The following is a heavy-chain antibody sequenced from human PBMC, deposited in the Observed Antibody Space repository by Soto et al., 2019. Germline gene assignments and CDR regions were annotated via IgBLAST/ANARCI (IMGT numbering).Heavy chain of an antibody. CDR2: ISPGSRYP. CDR3: VRGGGGGLFDP. Sequence: QVQLVESGGGLVPPGGSLRLSCAGSGFTFGDSYMSWIRQAPGKGLEWLSYISPGSRYPAYADSVKGRFTISRDNAKRSLYLQMMSLTAEDTAIYYCVRGGGGGLFDPWGQGTLVTGSS. J-gene: IGHJ5*02. D-gene: IGHD2-15*01. V-gene: IGHV3-11*06. CDR1: GFTFGDSY.